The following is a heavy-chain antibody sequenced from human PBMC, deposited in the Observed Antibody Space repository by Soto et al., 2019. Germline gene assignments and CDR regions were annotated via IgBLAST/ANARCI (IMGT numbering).Heavy chain of an antibody. CDR2: IYHSGST. Sequence: SETLCLTCAVSVYSISSGYYGGWIRQPPVKGLQRIASIYHSGSTYYNPSLKSRVTISVDTSKNQFSLKLSSVTAADTAVYYCARGAESRYDILTGYYVDSNATFDYWGQGTMVTVSS. V-gene: IGHV4-38-2*01. D-gene: IGHD3-9*01. CDR1: VYSISSGYY. J-gene: IGHJ4*02. CDR3: ARGAESRYDILTGYYVDSNATFDY.